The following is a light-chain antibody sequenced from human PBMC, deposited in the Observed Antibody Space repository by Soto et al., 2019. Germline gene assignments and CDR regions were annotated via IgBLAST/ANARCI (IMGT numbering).Light chain of an antibody. CDR1: QSVSSSY. Sequence: EIVLTQSPGTLSLSPGERATLSCRASQSVSSSYLAWYQQKPGQAPRLLIYGASSRATGIPDRFSGSGSGTDFTLTIIRLEPEDFAVYYCHQYVSSPLTFGGGPKVELK. CDR2: GAS. CDR3: HQYVSSPLT. V-gene: IGKV3-20*01. J-gene: IGKJ4*01.